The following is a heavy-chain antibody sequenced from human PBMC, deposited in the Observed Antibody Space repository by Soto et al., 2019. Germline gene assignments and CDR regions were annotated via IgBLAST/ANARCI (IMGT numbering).Heavy chain of an antibody. CDR1: GHSISADY. CDR2: VDASGNT. CDR3: ARDVGGSVVPHWFDP. V-gene: IGHV4-4*07. J-gene: IGHJ5*02. D-gene: IGHD3-22*01. Sequence: QVQLQESGPGLVKASETLSLSCTVSGHSISADYWNWIRQPAGKRLEWIGRVDASGNTNYNPSLKSRVTMSVDTSKNQFFLKVRSVTAADTAMYFCARDVGGSVVPHWFDPWGQGALVTVSS.